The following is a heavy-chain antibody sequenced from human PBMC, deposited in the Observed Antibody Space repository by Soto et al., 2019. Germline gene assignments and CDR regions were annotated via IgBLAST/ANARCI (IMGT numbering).Heavy chain of an antibody. V-gene: IGHV4-59*01. Sequence: QVQLQESGPGLVKPSETLSLTCTVSGGSISSYYWSWIRQPPGKGLEWIGYIYYSGSTNYNPSLKSRVTISVDTSKNPFSLKLSSVTAADTAVYYCARDVSKSYGSGSYVTVDYGMDVWGQGTTVTVSS. CDR1: GGSISSYY. D-gene: IGHD3-10*01. J-gene: IGHJ6*02. CDR3: ARDVSKSYGSGSYVTVDYGMDV. CDR2: IYYSGST.